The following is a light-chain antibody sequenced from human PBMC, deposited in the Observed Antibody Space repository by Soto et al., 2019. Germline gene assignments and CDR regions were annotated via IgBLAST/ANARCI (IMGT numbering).Light chain of an antibody. CDR2: AAS. CDR1: QSISSY. J-gene: IGKJ1*01. Sequence: DIQMTQSPSSLSASVVDRVTITCLASQSISSYLNWHQQKPGKAPKLLIYAASSLQSGVPSRFSGSGSGTDFTLTISSLQPEDFATYYCQQSYSTPPWTFGQGTKVDIK. CDR3: QQSYSTPPWT. V-gene: IGKV1-39*01.